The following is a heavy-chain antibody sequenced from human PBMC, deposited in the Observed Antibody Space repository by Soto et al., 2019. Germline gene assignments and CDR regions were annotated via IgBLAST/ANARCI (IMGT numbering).Heavy chain of an antibody. CDR1: GFTFTNAW. V-gene: IGHV3-15*01. D-gene: IGHD2-2*01. J-gene: IGHJ3*02. CDR3: TTDSEEPAVINAAFDI. Sequence: EVQLVESGGGLVKPGGSLRLSCAASGFTFTNAWMSWFPQAPGKGLEWVGRIQSKSDGGTTDYAAPVKGRFTISRDDSKNTLYLEMNSLKTEYTAVYYCTTDSEEPAVINAAFDIWGQGTMVTVSS. CDR2: IQSKSDGGTT.